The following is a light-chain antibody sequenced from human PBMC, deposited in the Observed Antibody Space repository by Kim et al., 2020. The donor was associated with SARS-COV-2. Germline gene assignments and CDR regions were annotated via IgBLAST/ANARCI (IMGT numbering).Light chain of an antibody. J-gene: IGKJ3*01. Sequence: SVGDRVTVTCLASQSISSYLDWYQQKPGKAPELLIYAASSLQSGVPSRFSCSGSGTDFTLTISSLQPEDFATYYCQQSYSTLPFTFGPGTKVDIK. CDR3: QQSYSTLPFT. CDR1: QSISSY. CDR2: AAS. V-gene: IGKV1-39*01.